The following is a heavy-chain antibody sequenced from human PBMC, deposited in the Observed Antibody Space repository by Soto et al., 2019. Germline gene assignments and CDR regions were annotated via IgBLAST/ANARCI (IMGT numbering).Heavy chain of an antibody. CDR1: GFTLSTFA. J-gene: IGHJ4*02. CDR2: TSYDGLNT. Sequence: PGGSLRLSCEASGFTLSTFAMHWVRQAPGKGLEWVATTSYDGLNTFYGESVRGRFSISRDTSQNTLFLQMNSLKTEDTAVYYCAKSSSGLRDYFDSWGRGTLVTAPQ. V-gene: IGHV3-30-3*02. D-gene: IGHD3-10*01. CDR3: AKSSSGLRDYFDS.